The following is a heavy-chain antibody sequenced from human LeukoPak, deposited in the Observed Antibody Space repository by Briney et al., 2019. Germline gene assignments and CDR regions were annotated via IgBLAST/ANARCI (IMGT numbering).Heavy chain of an antibody. CDR3: TRVSTEYSYGFLDRDY. CDR2: IRSKPYGGTT. J-gene: IGHJ4*02. D-gene: IGHD5-18*01. Sequence: GGSLRLSCTASGFTFGDYSMSWFRQAPGKGLEWVGFIRSKPYGGTTEYVASVKGRFTISRDDSKSIAYLQMNSLKTEDTAVYYCTRVSTEYSYGFLDRDYWGQGTLVTVSS. V-gene: IGHV3-49*03. CDR1: GFTFGDYS.